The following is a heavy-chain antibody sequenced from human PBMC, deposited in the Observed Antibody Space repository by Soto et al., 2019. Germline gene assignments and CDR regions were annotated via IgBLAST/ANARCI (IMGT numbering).Heavy chain of an antibody. Sequence: SGPTLVKPTQTLTLTCTFSGFSLSTSGVGVGWIRQPPGKALEWLALIYWNDDKGYGPSLKSRLTITKDTSKNQVVLTMTYMDPVDTATYYCAHRWHNAPLFDYWGQGTLVTVSS. CDR3: AHRWHNAPLFDY. J-gene: IGHJ4*02. D-gene: IGHD1-1*01. V-gene: IGHV2-5*01. CDR1: GFSLSTSGVG. CDR2: IYWNDDK.